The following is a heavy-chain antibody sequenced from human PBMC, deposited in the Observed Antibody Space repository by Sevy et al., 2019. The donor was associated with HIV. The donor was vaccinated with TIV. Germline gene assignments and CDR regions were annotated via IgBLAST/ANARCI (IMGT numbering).Heavy chain of an antibody. V-gene: IGHV3-30*18. CDR1: GFTFTTSG. CDR2: ISYQGRDK. Sequence: GGSLRLSCVVSGFTFTTSGMHWVRQAPGKGLEWVAVISYQGRDKFYADSVKGRFTISRDNSDNILYLHMNSLRSEDTAVYYCAKDFTGYNGMDVWGQGTMVTVSS. D-gene: IGHD3-9*01. CDR3: AKDFTGYNGMDV. J-gene: IGHJ6*02.